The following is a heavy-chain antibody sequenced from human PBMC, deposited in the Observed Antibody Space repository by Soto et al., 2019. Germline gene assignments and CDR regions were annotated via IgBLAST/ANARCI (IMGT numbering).Heavy chain of an antibody. Sequence: EVQLVESGGGLVQPGGSLRLSCAASGIPVSSNYMTWVRQAPWKGLEWVSVLHSGGDTYYANSVKGRFTISRHDSTNTLFLQMNSLTAEDTAVYYRARDGPYYYASRMDVWGQWTTVTVSS. CDR1: GIPVSSNY. V-gene: IGHV3-53*04. CDR3: ARDGPYYYASRMDV. J-gene: IGHJ6*02. D-gene: IGHD3-10*01. CDR2: LHSGGDT.